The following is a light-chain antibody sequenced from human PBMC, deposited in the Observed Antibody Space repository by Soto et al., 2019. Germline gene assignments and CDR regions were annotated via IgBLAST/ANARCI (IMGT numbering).Light chain of an antibody. J-gene: IGKJ1*01. CDR2: AAS. Sequence: DIQMTQSPSSLSASVGDRVTITCRASQSISSYLNWYQQKPGKAPKLLIYAASSLQSGVPSRFSGSGSGTDFTLTISSLQPEDSATYYCQQSDSMPWTFGQGIKVDIK. CDR1: QSISSY. CDR3: QQSDSMPWT. V-gene: IGKV1-39*01.